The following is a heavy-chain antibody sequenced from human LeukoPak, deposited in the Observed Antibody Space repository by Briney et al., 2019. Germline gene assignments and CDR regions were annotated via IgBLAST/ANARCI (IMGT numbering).Heavy chain of an antibody. CDR3: ARDGYNKYGMDV. V-gene: IGHV3-30-3*01. Sequence: GGSLRLSCAASGFTFSSYAMHWVRQAPGKGLEWVAVISYDGSNKYYADSVKGRFTISRDNSKNTLYLQMNSLRAEDTAVYYCARDGYNKYGMDVWGQGTTVTVS. CDR2: ISYDGSNK. CDR1: GFTFSSYA. J-gene: IGHJ6*02.